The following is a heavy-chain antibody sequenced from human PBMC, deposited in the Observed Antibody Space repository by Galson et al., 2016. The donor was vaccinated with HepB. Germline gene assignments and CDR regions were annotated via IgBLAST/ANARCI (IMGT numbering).Heavy chain of an antibody. D-gene: IGHD2-15*01. Sequence: SLRLSCAASGFSVIRHGMHWVRQAPGKGLEWVAVIWYGGTNNADSVKGRFTISRNIFKNTLYLEMSNLRVDDTAVYYCVREVSTSGAPGAFDVWGQRTTVTVSA. V-gene: IGHV3-33*01. CDR2: IWYGGTN. J-gene: IGHJ3*01. CDR1: GFSVIRHG. CDR3: VREVSTSGAPGAFDV.